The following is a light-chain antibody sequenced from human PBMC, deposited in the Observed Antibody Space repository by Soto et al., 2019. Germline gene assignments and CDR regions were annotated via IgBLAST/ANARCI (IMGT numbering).Light chain of an antibody. CDR2: EGS. V-gene: IGLV2-23*01. CDR1: SSDVGSYNL. J-gene: IGLJ2*01. Sequence: QSALTQPASVSGSPGQSITISCTGTSSDVGSYNLVSWYQQHSGKAPKLMIYEGSKRPSGVSNRFSGSKSGNTASLTISGLQAEDEADYYCCSYAGSSGDVVFGGGTKVTVL. CDR3: CSYAGSSGDVV.